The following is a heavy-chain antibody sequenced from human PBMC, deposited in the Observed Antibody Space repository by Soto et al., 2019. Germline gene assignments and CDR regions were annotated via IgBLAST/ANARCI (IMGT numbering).Heavy chain of an antibody. J-gene: IGHJ4*02. V-gene: IGHV1-69*01. CDR2: IIPIFGTE. Sequence: QVQLVQSGAEVKKPVSSVKVSCKASGGTFSSYASSWVRQAPGQGIEWMGGIIPIFGTENYPPKFQGRVKITADESKSTAYMELSSLRSEDPAGYYCARGPGRYYAEGGYWVQGT. D-gene: IGHD1-26*01. CDR3: ARGPGRYYAEGGY. CDR1: GGTFSSYA.